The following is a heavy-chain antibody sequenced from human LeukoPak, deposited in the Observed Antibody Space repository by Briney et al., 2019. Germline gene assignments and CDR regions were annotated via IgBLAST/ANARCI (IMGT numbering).Heavy chain of an antibody. CDR2: INGDGSST. Sequence: GGSLRLSCAASGFTFSNYWMPWVRQGPGKGLVWVARINGDGSSTTYADSVKGRLTISRDNAKNTLTLQMNSLRAEDTGVYFCARRRSTAMAPSLDLWGQGTTVTVSS. CDR3: ARRRSTAMAPSLDL. J-gene: IGHJ6*02. V-gene: IGHV3-74*01. D-gene: IGHD5-18*01. CDR1: GFTFSNYW.